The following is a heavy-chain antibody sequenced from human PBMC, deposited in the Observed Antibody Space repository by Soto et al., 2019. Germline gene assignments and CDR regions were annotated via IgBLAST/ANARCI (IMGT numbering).Heavy chain of an antibody. J-gene: IGHJ6*02. CDR1: GGTFSSYA. V-gene: IGHV1-69*01. D-gene: IGHD2-15*01. Sequence: QVQLVQSGAEVKKPGSSVKVSCKAPGGTFSSYAIIWVRQAPGQGLEWMGGIIPIFGTANYAQKFQGRVTITADESTSTAYMVLSSLRSEDTAVYYCARSQGGGSSLVIYYYYYYGMDVWGQGTTVTVSS. CDR2: IIPIFGTA. CDR3: ARSQGGGSSLVIYYYYYYGMDV.